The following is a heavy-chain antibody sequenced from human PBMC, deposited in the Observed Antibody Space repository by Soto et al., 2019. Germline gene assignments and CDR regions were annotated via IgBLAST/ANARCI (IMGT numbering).Heavy chain of an antibody. Sequence: EVQVVESGGGLVQPGGSLRLSCSFTFSMYSMNWVRQAPGNGLEWVASISSGGSYIKYADSVKGRFTISRDNAKNSVSLQMNSLGADDSAVYFCTRDKGGSNDTRFDPWGQGTLVTVSS. CDR2: ISSGGSYI. D-gene: IGHD1-26*01. J-gene: IGHJ5*02. V-gene: IGHV3-21*01. CDR1: FTFSMYS. CDR3: TRDKGGSNDTRFDP.